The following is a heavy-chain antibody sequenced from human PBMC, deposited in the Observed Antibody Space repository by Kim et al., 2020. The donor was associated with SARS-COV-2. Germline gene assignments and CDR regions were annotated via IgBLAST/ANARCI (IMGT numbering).Heavy chain of an antibody. V-gene: IGHV1-18*01. CDR3: ATAYFKRPTGA. CDR2: ISPYADAT. Sequence: ASVKVSCKASENPNNMYDITWVRQAPGQGLEWLGWISPYADATLYAQGLQGRISMTAETSTNTAYMELRSLTADDTAVYYCATAYFKRPTGAWGQGTLVTVSS. J-gene: IGHJ5*02. D-gene: IGHD7-27*01. CDR1: ENPNNMYD.